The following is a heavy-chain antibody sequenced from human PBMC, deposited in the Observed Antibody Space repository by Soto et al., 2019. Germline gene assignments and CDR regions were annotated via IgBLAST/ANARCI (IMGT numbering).Heavy chain of an antibody. Sequence: EVQLVESGGGLVQPGGSLRLSCAASGFTFSNYWISWVRQAPGKGLEWVANIKQDGTEKNYVDSVRGRFTISRDNAKTSLDLQMNVLTAEDTAVYYCASVAIWGQGTLVTVYS. V-gene: IGHV3-7*01. D-gene: IGHD5-12*01. CDR3: ASVAI. CDR1: GFTFSNYW. CDR2: IKQDGTEK. J-gene: IGHJ4*02.